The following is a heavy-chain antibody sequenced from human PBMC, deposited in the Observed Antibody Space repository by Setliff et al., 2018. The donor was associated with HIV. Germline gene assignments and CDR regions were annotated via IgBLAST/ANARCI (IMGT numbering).Heavy chain of an antibody. CDR3: TRVSAWIQLTYYFDY. V-gene: IGHV3-49*04. CDR2: IRSKAYGGTT. CDR1: GFTFGDFA. D-gene: IGHD5-18*01. Sequence: SLRLSCTASGFTFGDFAMSWVRQAPGKGLEWVAFIRSKAYGGTTEYAASVKGRFSISRDDSKSIAYLQMNSLKAEDTAVSYCTRVSAWIQLTYYFDYWGQGTLVTVSS. J-gene: IGHJ4*02.